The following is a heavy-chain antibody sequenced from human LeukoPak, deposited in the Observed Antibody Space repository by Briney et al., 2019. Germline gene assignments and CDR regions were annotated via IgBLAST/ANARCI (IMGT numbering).Heavy chain of an antibody. J-gene: IGHJ5*02. CDR2: IYYSGTT. V-gene: IGHV4-59*11. CDR3: AREWATYHNWYDP. Sequence: SETLSLTCSVSSGSISFHYWSWIRQPPGKGLEWLGFIYYSGTTRYNPSLRGRVTMSTDTSKNYFSLKLTSVTAADTAVYYCAREWATYHNWYDPWGQGTLVIVSS. CDR1: SGSISFHY. D-gene: IGHD1-26*01.